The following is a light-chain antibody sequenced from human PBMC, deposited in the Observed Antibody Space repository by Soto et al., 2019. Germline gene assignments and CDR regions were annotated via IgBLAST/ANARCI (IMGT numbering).Light chain of an antibody. CDR3: QQRSKWTIT. CDR1: QSVSTN. Sequence: EIVLTQSPATLSLSPGERATLSCRASQSVSTNLAWYRQKPGQSPRLLIYGASNRATGIPARFSGSGSGTDFTLTISSLENEDFAVYYCQQRSKWTITFGQGTRLEIK. J-gene: IGKJ5*01. CDR2: GAS. V-gene: IGKV3-11*01.